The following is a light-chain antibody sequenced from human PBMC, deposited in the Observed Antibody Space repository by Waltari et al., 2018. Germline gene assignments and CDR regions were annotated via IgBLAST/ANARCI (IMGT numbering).Light chain of an antibody. CDR1: QDISNS. CDR2: AAS. Sequence: DIQLTQSPSFLSASVGDRVTITCQASQDISNSLNWYQQKPGKAPQVLICAASILETGVPARFSGSGSGTDFTFAMKGLQPEDFATYCCQDHGHLLCTFVPGTAVGIE. J-gene: IGKJ3*01. V-gene: IGKV1-33*01. CDR3: QDHGHLLCT.